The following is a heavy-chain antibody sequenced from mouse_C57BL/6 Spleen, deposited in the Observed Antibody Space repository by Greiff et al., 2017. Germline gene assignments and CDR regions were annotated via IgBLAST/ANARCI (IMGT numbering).Heavy chain of an antibody. D-gene: IGHD1-1*01. Sequence: QVQLKQSGAELVKPGASVKMSCKASGYTFTSYWITWVKQRPGQGLEWIGDIYPGSGSTNYNEKFKSKATLTVDTSSSTAYMQLSSLTSEDSAVYYCARGWYGSSYGAMDYWGQGTSVTVSS. J-gene: IGHJ4*01. CDR3: ARGWYGSSYGAMDY. CDR2: IYPGSGST. V-gene: IGHV1-55*01. CDR1: GYTFTSYW.